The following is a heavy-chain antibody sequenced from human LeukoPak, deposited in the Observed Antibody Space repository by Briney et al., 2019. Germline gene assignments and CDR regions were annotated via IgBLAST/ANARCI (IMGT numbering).Heavy chain of an antibody. Sequence: SETLSLTCTVSGDSISRYYWTWIRQSAGKGLEWIGLIYTSGITNYNSSLKSRVTMSVDTSKNQLSLKLSSVTAADAAVYYCARKDGDYWGQGMLVTVSS. CDR1: GDSISRYY. CDR3: ARKDGDY. V-gene: IGHV4-4*07. CDR2: IYTSGIT. D-gene: IGHD5-24*01. J-gene: IGHJ4*02.